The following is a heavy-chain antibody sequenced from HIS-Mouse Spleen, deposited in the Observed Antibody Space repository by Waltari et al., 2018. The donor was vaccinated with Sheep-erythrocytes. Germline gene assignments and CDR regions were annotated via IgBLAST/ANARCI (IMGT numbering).Heavy chain of an antibody. CDR1: GFTFRSYS. CDR2: ISSSSSTI. Sequence: EVQLVASGGGLVQPAGSRSLCCPAAGFTFRSYSMNGVRQAPGKGLGWVSYISSSSSTIYYADSVKGRFTISRDNAKNSLYLQMNSLRAEDTAVYYCARDPYEVGWYDYWGQGTLVTVSS. J-gene: IGHJ4*02. CDR3: ARDPYEVGWYDY. D-gene: IGHD6-19*01. V-gene: IGHV3-48*01.